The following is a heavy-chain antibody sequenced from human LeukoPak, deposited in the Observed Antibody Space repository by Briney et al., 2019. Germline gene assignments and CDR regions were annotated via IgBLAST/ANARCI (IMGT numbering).Heavy chain of an antibody. V-gene: IGHV1-69*13. CDR1: GGTFSSYA. CDR2: IIPIFGTA. CDR3: ARVKNDAFDI. Sequence: ASVKVSCKASGGTFSSYAISWVRQALGQGLEWMGGIIPIFGTANYAQKFQGRVTITADESTSTAYMELSSLRSEDTAVYYCARVKNDAFDIWGQGTMVTVSS. J-gene: IGHJ3*02.